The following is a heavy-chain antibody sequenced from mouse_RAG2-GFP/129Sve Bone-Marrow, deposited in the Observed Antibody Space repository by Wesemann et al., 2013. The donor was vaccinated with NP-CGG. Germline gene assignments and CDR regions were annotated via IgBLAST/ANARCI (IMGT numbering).Heavy chain of an antibody. V-gene: IGHV1-42*01. CDR3: ARFDYYAMDY. Sequence: GASYNQKFKGKATLTVDKSSSTAYMQLKSLTSEDSAVYYCARFDYYAMDYWGQGTSVTVSS. J-gene: IGHJ4*01. CDR2: GA.